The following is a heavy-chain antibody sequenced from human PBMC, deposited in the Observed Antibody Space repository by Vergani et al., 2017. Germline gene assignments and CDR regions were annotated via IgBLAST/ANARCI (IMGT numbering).Heavy chain of an antibody. Sequence: QVQLVQSGAEVKKPGASVKVSCKASGYTFTSYGISWVRQAPGQGLEWMGWISAYNGNTNYAQKLQGRVTMTTDTSTSPAYMELRSLRSDDTAVYYCARDRKYDYVWGSYRRRGFDYWGQGTLVTVSS. CDR3: ARDRKYDYVWGSYRRRGFDY. CDR2: ISAYNGNT. J-gene: IGHJ4*02. V-gene: IGHV1-18*01. CDR1: GYTFTSYG. D-gene: IGHD3-16*02.